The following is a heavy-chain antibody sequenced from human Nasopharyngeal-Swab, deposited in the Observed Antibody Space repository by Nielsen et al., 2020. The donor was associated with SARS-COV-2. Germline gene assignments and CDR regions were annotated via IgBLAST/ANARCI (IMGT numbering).Heavy chain of an antibody. V-gene: IGHV3-30*04. J-gene: IGHJ6*02. CDR2: ISYDGSNK. CDR3: ARDPNYYGSGSHYGMDV. D-gene: IGHD3-10*01. Sequence: GESLKISCAASGFTFSSYAMHWVRQAPGKGLEWVAVISYDGSNKYYADSVNGRFTISRDNSKNTLYLQMNSLRAEDTAVYYCARDPNYYGSGSHYGMDVWGQGTTVTVSS. CDR1: GFTFSSYA.